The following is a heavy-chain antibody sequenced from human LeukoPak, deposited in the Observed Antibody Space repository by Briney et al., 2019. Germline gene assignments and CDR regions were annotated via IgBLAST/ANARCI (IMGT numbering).Heavy chain of an antibody. CDR2: ISSSSSYI. V-gene: IGHV3-21*01. J-gene: IGHJ4*02. Sequence: GGSLRLSCAASGFTLSSYSMNWVRQAPGKGLEWVSSISSSSSYIYYADSVKGRFTISRDNAKNSLYLQMNSLRAEDTAVYYCAKDFWSGYSIPGAFDYWGQGTLVTVSS. D-gene: IGHD3-3*01. CDR1: GFTLSSYS. CDR3: AKDFWSGYSIPGAFDY.